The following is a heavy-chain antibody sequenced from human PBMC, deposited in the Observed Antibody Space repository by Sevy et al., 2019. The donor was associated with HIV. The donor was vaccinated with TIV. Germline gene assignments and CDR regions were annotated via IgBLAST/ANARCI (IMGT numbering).Heavy chain of an antibody. D-gene: IGHD1-26*01. Sequence: GGSLRLSCIASGFTFRNYGIHWVRQAPGKGLDWVAVIGYDGSDKYYADSVKGRFTISRDNSKNTLFLQMNSLRVEDTDVYYCAKERGGSDYPYFYGMDVWGQGTAVTVSS. J-gene: IGHJ6*02. CDR1: GFTFRNYG. CDR2: IGYDGSDK. V-gene: IGHV3-30*18. CDR3: AKERGGSDYPYFYGMDV.